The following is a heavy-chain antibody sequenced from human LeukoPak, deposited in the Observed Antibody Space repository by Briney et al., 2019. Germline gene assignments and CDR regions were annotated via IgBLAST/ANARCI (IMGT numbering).Heavy chain of an antibody. CDR3: ARGAAGFDY. Sequence: GGSLTLSCAAYRFTFSFYDMLWLRQATGKGLEWVSGMGKSAGDTYYSGSVKGRFTIHRENAGKSVYLEMNNLEAGDTAVYYCARGAAGFDYWGRGTLVSVS. CDR1: RFTFSFYD. V-gene: IGHV3-13*04. CDR2: MGKSAGDT. J-gene: IGHJ4*02. D-gene: IGHD6-13*01.